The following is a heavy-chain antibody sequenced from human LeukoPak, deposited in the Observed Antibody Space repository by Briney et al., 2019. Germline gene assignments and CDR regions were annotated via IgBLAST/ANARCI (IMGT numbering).Heavy chain of an antibody. Sequence: GSLRLSSAGSGFSFSSHWMSWVRQAPGQGLEWVANIKEDGSETLYVDSVKGRFTVSRDNAKNSLFLQVSSLRVEDTAVYYCARLYSTGCYGGPDYWGQGTLVAVSS. V-gene: IGHV3-7*01. CDR3: ARLYSTGCYGGPDY. CDR1: GFSFSSHW. D-gene: IGHD6-19*01. J-gene: IGHJ4*02. CDR2: IKEDGSET.